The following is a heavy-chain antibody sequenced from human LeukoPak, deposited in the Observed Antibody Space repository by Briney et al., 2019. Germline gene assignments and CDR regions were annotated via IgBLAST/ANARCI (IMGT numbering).Heavy chain of an antibody. CDR1: GGSISSSSHY. D-gene: IGHD6-13*01. CDR2: IYYSGRT. V-gene: IGHV4-39*01. J-gene: IGHJ3*02. CDR3: ARGRRRYSSSWMGETSGAFDI. Sequence: PSETLSLTCTVSGGSISSSSHYWGWIRQPPGKGLEWIGSIYYSGRTYYNPSLKSRVTISVDTSKNQFSLKLSSVTAADTAVYYCARGRRRYSSSWMGETSGAFDIWGQGTMVTVSS.